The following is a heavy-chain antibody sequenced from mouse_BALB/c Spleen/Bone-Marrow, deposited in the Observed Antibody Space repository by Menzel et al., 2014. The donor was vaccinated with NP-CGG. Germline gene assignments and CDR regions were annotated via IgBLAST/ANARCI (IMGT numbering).Heavy chain of an antibody. CDR1: GYAFTNYL. Sequence: QVQLKHSGDELVRPGTSVKVSCKASGYAFTNYLIEWFRQRPGQGLEWIGRINPGIGGTTYNAKFKGKATLTADKSSTTAYMQLSSLTSDDSAVYFCARFTRDYWGQGTTPTVSS. CDR3: ARFTRDY. CDR2: INPGIGGT. J-gene: IGHJ2*01. V-gene: IGHV1-54*01.